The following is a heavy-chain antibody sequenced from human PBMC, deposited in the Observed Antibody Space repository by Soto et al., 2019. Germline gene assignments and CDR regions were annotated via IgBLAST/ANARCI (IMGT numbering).Heavy chain of an antibody. V-gene: IGHV3-43*01. J-gene: IGHJ6*02. Sequence: GGSLRLSCAASGFTFDDYTMHWVRQASGKGLEWVSLISWDGGSTYYADSVKGRFTISRDNSKNSLYLQMNSLRTEDTALYYCAKDYYYGMDVWGHGTTVTVSS. CDR1: GFTFDDYT. CDR3: AKDYYYGMDV. CDR2: ISWDGGST.